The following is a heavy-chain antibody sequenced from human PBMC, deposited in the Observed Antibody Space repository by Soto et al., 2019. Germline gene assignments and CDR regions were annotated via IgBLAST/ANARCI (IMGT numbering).Heavy chain of an antibody. CDR2: ISYDGSNK. Sequence: LRLSCAASGFTFSSYGMHWVRQAPGKGLEWVAVISYDGSNKYYADSVKGRFTISRDNSKNTLYLQMNSLRAEDTAVYYCAKDIKLDVWGQGTTVTVSS. V-gene: IGHV3-30*18. CDR1: GFTFSSYG. J-gene: IGHJ6*02. CDR3: AKDIKLDV.